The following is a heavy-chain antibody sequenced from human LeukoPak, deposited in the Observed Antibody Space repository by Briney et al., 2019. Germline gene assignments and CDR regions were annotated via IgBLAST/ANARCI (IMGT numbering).Heavy chain of an antibody. CDR2: IYYNGNT. Sequence: SETLSLTCTVSGDSISSYYCSWIRQPPGKGLEWIGYIYYNGNTNYNPSLKSRVTISVDTSKNQFSLKLSSVTAADTAVYYCARSYYDSSDYEYYFDYWGQGTLVTVSS. D-gene: IGHD3-22*01. CDR3: ARSYYDSSDYEYYFDY. J-gene: IGHJ4*02. V-gene: IGHV4-59*01. CDR1: GDSISSYY.